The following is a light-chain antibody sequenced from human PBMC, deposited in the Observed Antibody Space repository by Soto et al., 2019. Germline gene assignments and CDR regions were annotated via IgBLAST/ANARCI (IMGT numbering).Light chain of an antibody. Sequence: EIVLTQSPATLSLYPGERATLSCRASQRVSSYVAWYQQKPGHAPTLLIYGASNRDTGIPARVSGSGAGTDFTLTISSLEPEDFAVYYCQQRISWPYTFGQGNKLEIK. J-gene: IGKJ2*01. V-gene: IGKV3-11*01. CDR1: QRVSSY. CDR3: QQRISWPYT. CDR2: GAS.